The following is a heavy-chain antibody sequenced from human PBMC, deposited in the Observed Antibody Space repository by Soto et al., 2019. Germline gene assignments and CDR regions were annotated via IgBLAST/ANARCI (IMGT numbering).Heavy chain of an antibody. V-gene: IGHV4-34*01. CDR1: GGSFSGYY. CDR2: INHSGST. J-gene: IGHJ6*02. Sequence: QVQLQQWGAGLLKPSETLPLTCAVYGGSFSGYYWSWIRQPPGKGLEWIGEINHSGSTNYNPSLNARVTISVDTSKIQFSLQLSSVTAADTAVYYCARGRGYSCYTLYGMDVWGQGFTVTVS. D-gene: IGHD5-12*01. CDR3: ARGRGYSCYTLYGMDV.